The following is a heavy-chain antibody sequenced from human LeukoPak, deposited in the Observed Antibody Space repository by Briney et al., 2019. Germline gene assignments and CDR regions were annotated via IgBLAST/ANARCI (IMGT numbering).Heavy chain of an antibody. V-gene: IGHV4-30-2*01. CDR1: GGSISSGGYS. J-gene: IGHJ5*02. Sequence: PSQTLSLTCAVSGGSISSGGYSWSWIRQPPGKGLEWIGYIYHSGSTYYNPSLKSRVTISVDRSKNQFSLKLSSVTAADTAVYYCARGVPYNWFDPWGQGTPVTVSS. CDR3: ARGVPYNWFDP. CDR2: IYHSGST.